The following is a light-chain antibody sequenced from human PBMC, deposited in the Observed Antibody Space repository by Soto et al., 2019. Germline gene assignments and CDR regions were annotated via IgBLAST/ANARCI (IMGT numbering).Light chain of an antibody. J-gene: IGLJ2*01. Sequence: QPVLTQSPSASASLGASVKLTCTLSSGHSSYAIAWHQQQPEKGPRYLMKLNSDGSHSKGDGIPDRVSGSSSGAERYLTISSLQSEDEADYCCQTWGTGVVFGGGTKLTVL. V-gene: IGLV4-69*02. CDR2: LNSDGSH. CDR1: SGHSSYA. CDR3: QTWGTGVV.